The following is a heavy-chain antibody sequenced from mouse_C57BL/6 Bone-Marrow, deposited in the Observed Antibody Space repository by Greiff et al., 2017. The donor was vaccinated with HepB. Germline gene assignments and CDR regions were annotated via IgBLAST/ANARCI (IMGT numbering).Heavy chain of an antibody. CDR1: GYTFTTYP. V-gene: IGHV1-47*01. CDR2: FHPYNDDT. D-gene: IGHD1-1*01. CDR3: ARSYYGSSYSWFAY. Sequence: VQGVESGAELVKPGASVKMSCKASGYTFTTYPIEWMKQNHGKSLEWIGNFHPYNDDTKYNEKFKGKATLTVEKSSSTVYLELSRLTSDDSAVYYCARSYYGSSYSWFAYWGQGTLVTVSA. J-gene: IGHJ3*01.